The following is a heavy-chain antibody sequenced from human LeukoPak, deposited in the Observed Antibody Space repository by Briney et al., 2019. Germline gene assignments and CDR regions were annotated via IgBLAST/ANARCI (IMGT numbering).Heavy chain of an antibody. CDR1: GFTFSSYA. Sequence: GSLRLSCAASGFTFSSYAMSWVRQAPGKGLEWVSAISGSGGSTYYADSVKGRFTISRVNSKNTLYLQMNSLRAEDTAVYYCAKRGRGYSSSWYPENYGMDVWGQGTTVTVSS. CDR2: ISGSGGST. D-gene: IGHD6-13*01. CDR3: AKRGRGYSSSWYPENYGMDV. J-gene: IGHJ6*02. V-gene: IGHV3-23*01.